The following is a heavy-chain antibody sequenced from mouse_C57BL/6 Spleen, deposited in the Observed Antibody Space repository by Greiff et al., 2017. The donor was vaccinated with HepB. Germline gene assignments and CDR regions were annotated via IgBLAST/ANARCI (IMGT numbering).Heavy chain of an antibody. CDR3: ARGPAMDY. CDR1: GYSITSGYY. CDR2: ISYDGSN. V-gene: IGHV3-6*01. Sequence: EVQLQESGPGLVKPSQSLSLTCSVTGYSITSGYYWNWIRQFPGNKLEWMGYISYDGSNNYNPSLKNRISITRDTSKNQVFLKLNSVTTEDTATYYCARGPAMDYWGQGTSVTVSS. J-gene: IGHJ4*01.